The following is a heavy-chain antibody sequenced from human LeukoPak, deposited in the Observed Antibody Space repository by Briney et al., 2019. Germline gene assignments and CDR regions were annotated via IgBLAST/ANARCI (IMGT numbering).Heavy chain of an antibody. D-gene: IGHD3-16*01. CDR2: IGGSGYYT. CDR1: GSGFTFGNFG. V-gene: IGHV3-23*01. CDR3: AKDGSWGDYYFYFYMDV. J-gene: IGHJ6*03. Sequence: PGGSLRLSCEASGSGFTFGNFGMSWVRQAPGKGLEWLSGIGGSGYYTYYADSVKGRFTISRDNSKNTLYIQMNSLRAEDTAVYYCAKDGSWGDYYFYFYMDVWGKGTTVTVSS.